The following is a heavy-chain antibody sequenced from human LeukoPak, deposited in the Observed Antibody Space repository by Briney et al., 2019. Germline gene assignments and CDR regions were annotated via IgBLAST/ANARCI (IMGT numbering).Heavy chain of an antibody. CDR1: GVSFSGYC. J-gene: IGHJ3*01. CDR2: INHNGSN. Sequence: SESLSLTCAVYGVSFSGYCWSWIRQPPGKGLEWVGEINHNGSNNYNPSLKSRVTRSADTTKNQFFLKQRSMTTAETPVYYWAKANGYGLIASGGQGTMASVPS. CDR3: AKANGYGLIAS. V-gene: IGHV4-34*01. D-gene: IGHD3-22*01.